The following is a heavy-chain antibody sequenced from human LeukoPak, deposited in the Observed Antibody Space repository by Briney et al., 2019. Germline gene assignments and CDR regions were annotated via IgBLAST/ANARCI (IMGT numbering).Heavy chain of an antibody. V-gene: IGHV1-2*02. J-gene: IGHJ4*02. D-gene: IGHD5-12*01. CDR1: GYTFTGYY. CDR2: INPNSGGT. Sequence: ASVKVTCKASGYTFTGYYMHWVRQAPGQGLEWMGWINPNSGGTNYAQKFQGRVTMTRDTSISTAYMELSRLRSDDTAVYYCARDRRDGYNFGYWGQGTLVTVSS. CDR3: ARDRRDGYNFGY.